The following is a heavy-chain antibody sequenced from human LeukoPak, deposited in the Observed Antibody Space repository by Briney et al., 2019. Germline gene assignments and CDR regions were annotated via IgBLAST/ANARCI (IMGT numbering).Heavy chain of an antibody. V-gene: IGHV4-59*01. CDR2: IYYSGST. CDR1: GGSISSYY. D-gene: IGHD7-27*01. CDR3: ARVKYGDSDYYYGMDV. J-gene: IGHJ6*02. Sequence: SETLSLTCTVSGGSISSYYWSWIRQPPGKGLEWIGYIYYSGSTNYNPSLKSRVTISVDTSKNQFSLKLSSVTAADTAVYYCARVKYGDSDYYYGMDVWGQGTTVTVSS.